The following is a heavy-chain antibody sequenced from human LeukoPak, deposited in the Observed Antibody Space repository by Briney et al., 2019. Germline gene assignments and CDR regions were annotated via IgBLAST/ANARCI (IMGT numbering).Heavy chain of an antibody. D-gene: IGHD3-22*01. CDR2: IYTSGST. Sequence: SETLSLTCTASGGSISSNYWSWIRQPAGRGLEWIGRIYTSGSTNYNPSLKSRVTISVDTSKNQFSLKLSSVTAADTVVYYCARAGYYDSSGYSYWGQGTLVTVSS. CDR3: ARAGYYDSSGYSY. V-gene: IGHV4-4*07. CDR1: GGSISSNY. J-gene: IGHJ4*02.